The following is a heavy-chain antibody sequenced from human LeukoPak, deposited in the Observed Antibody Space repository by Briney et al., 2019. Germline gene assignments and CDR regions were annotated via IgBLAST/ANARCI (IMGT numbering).Heavy chain of an antibody. CDR2: MSYSGHS. Sequence: KPSETLSLTCTVSGGSISSNYCSWIRQSPGKGLEWIAYMSYSGHSNSNPSLRSRVTTSVDTSKNQFSLRLDTVTAADTAVYYCATIARGGASFDIWGRGTMVTVSS. V-gene: IGHV4-59*01. J-gene: IGHJ3*02. CDR3: ATIARGGASFDI. D-gene: IGHD3-16*01. CDR1: GGSISSNY.